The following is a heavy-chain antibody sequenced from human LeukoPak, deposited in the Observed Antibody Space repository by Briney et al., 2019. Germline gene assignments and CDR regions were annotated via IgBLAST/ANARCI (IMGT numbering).Heavy chain of an antibody. CDR2: VYSRGHT. V-gene: IGHV4-39*07. Sequence: SETLSLTCTVSGGSFSSTNYFWGWIRQPPGKGLEWIGSVYSRGHTYYNPSLTSRLTVSADTSKNQFSLKLSSVTAADTAVYYCTREIAGTTIHYWGQGTLVTVSS. J-gene: IGHJ4*02. D-gene: IGHD1-7*01. CDR1: GGSFSSTNYF. CDR3: TREIAGTTIHY.